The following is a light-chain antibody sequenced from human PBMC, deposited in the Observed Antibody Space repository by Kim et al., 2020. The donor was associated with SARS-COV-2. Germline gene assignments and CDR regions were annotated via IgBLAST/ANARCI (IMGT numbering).Light chain of an antibody. CDR2: QDN. CDR1: KLGDKY. V-gene: IGLV3-1*01. CDR3: QAWDSSVVV. J-gene: IGLJ2*01. Sequence: SYGLTQPPSVSVSPGQTASITCSGDKLGDKYVCWYQQKPAQSPVLVIYQDNKRPSGIPERFSGSNSGNTATLTISGTQAMDEADYYCQAWDSSVVVFGGGTQLTVL.